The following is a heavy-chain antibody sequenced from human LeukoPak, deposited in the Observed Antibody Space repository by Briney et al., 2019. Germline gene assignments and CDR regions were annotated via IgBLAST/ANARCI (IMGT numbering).Heavy chain of an antibody. CDR3: ARDTGRNFDY. D-gene: IGHD1-14*01. J-gene: IGHJ4*02. Sequence: GGSLRLSCAASGFPFNAYWMTWVRQAPGKGLEWVSSSSSSSSYIYYADSVKGRFTISRDNAKNSLYLQMNSLRAEDTAVYYCARDTGRNFDYWGQGTLVTVSS. CDR1: GFPFNAYW. CDR2: SSSSSSYI. V-gene: IGHV3-21*01.